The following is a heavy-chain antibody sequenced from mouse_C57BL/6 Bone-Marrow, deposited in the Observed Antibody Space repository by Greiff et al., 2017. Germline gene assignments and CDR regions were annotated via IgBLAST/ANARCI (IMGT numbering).Heavy chain of an antibody. V-gene: IGHV1-9*01. CDR3: ATIYYGSIRYFDV. Sequence: VQLQQSGAELMKPGASVKLSCKATGYTFTGYWIEWVKPRPGHGLEWIGEILPGSGSTNNNEKFKGKATFTADTSSNTAYMQLSSLTTADSAIYDWATIYYGSIRYFDVWGTGTTVTVSS. CDR1: GYTFTGYW. J-gene: IGHJ1*03. CDR2: ILPGSGST. D-gene: IGHD1-1*01.